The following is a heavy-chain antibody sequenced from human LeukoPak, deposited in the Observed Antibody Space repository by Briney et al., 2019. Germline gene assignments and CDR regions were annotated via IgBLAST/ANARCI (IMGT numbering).Heavy chain of an antibody. CDR1: GFTFSSYA. CDR2: ISGSGGST. J-gene: IGHJ2*01. CDR3: AKGRGQLVRYFDL. V-gene: IGHV3-23*01. D-gene: IGHD6-13*01. Sequence: GGSLRLSCAASGFTFSSYAMSWVRQAPGKGLEWVSAISGSGGSTYYADSVKGRFTISRDNSKNTLYLQMNNLRAEDTAVYYCAKGRGQLVRYFDLWGRGTLVTVSS.